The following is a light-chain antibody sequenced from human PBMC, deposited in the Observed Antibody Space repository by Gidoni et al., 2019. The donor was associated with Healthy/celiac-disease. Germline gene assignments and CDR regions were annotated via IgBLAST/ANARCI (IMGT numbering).Light chain of an antibody. J-gene: IGKJ4*01. CDR3: QPRSNWPLA. V-gene: IGKV3-11*01. CDR2: HAS. Sequence: EVVLTQSPATLSFSPGERANLSCRASQSVSSYLDWYQQKPGQAPRLIIYHASTRATGITARFSGSGSGTDFTLTISRLETEDFAVYYCQPRSNWPLAFGGGTKVEIK. CDR1: QSVSSY.